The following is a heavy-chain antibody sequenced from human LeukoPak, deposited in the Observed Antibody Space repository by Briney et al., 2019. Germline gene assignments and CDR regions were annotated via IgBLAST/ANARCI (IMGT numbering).Heavy chain of an antibody. V-gene: IGHV1-8*03. CDR2: MNPNSGNT. CDR1: GYTFTSYD. D-gene: IGHD2-2*02. Sequence: ASVKVSCKASGYTFTSYDINWVRQATGQGLEWMGWMNPNSGNTGYAQKFQGRVTITRNTSISTAYMELSSLRSEDTAVYYCARGKRYCSSTRCYTFDPWGQRTLVTVSS. CDR3: ARGKRYCSSTRCYTFDP. J-gene: IGHJ5*02.